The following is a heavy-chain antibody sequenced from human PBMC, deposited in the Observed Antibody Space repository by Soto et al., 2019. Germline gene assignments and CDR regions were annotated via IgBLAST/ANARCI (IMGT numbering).Heavy chain of an antibody. Sequence: QVQLQESGPGLVKPSQTLSLTCTVSGGSISSGGYYWSWIRQHPGKGLEWIGYIYYSGSTYYNPSLKSRVTISVDTSKNQFSLKLSSVTAADTAVYYCARGSAESGYDWSDAFDIWGQGTMVTVSS. CDR3: ARGSAESGYDWSDAFDI. J-gene: IGHJ3*02. V-gene: IGHV4-31*03. CDR2: IYYSGST. CDR1: GGSISSGGYY. D-gene: IGHD5-12*01.